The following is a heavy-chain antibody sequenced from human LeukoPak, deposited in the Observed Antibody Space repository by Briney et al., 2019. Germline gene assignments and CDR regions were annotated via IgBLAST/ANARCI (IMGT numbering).Heavy chain of an antibody. V-gene: IGHV4-30-4*01. J-gene: IGHJ6*02. CDR1: GGSMSSGDYY. CDR3: ARSPAVAATPSLYYYGMDV. CDR2: IYYSGST. Sequence: SETLSLTCTVSGGSMSSGDYYWSWIRQPPGKGLEWIGYIYYSGSTYYNPSLKSRVTISVDTSKNQFSLKLSSVTAADMAVYYCARSPAVAATPSLYYYGMDVWGQGTTVTVSS. D-gene: IGHD2-15*01.